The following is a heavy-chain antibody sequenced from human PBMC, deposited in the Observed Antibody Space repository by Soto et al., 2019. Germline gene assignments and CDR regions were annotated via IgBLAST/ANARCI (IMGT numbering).Heavy chain of an antibody. CDR3: XXXXXXXXXFDY. CDR1: GGSISSHY. Sequence: QVQLQGSGPGLVKPSETLSLTCTVSGGSISSHYWSWIRQPPGQGLEWIGYIYYSGSTNYNPSLKXXVXXXXXXXXXXXXXXXXXXXXXXXXXXXXXXXXXXXXXFDYWGQGALVTVSS. V-gene: IGHV4-59*11. J-gene: IGHJ4*02. CDR2: IYYSGST.